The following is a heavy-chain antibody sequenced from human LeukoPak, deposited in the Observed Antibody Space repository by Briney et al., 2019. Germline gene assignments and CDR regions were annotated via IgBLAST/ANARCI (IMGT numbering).Heavy chain of an antibody. CDR2: IDPNGTT. CDR3: ARGRSYEYGDYDY. D-gene: IGHD4-17*01. V-gene: IGHV4-38-2*02. CDR1: GYSISAGYY. J-gene: IGHJ4*02. Sequence: PSETLSLTCTVSGYSISAGYYWAWIRQPPGKGLEWIGEIDPNGTTNYNPSLKSRITLSEDTSKGQFSLNLNSVTAADTAIYYCARGRSYEYGDYDYWGQGMLVTVSS.